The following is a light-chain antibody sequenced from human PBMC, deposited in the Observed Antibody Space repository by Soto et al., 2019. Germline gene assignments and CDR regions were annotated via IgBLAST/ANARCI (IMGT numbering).Light chain of an antibody. V-gene: IGKV3-20*01. CDR3: QQYGSAPFT. CDR1: QSITSSQ. CDR2: GSS. Sequence: EIVLTQSPGTLSLSPGERATLSCRASQSITSSQLARYQQRPGQAPRLLTYGSSSRATGIPDRFSGSGSGTDFTLTISRLESEDFAVYYCQQYGSAPFTFGGGTKVEIK. J-gene: IGKJ4*01.